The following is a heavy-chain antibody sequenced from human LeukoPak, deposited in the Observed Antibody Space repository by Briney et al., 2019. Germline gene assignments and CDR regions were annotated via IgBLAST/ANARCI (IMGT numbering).Heavy chain of an antibody. CDR3: ARGGVAAAATDY. Sequence: SQTLSLTCTVSGGSISSGGYYWSWIRQPPGKGLEWIGYIYYSGSTYYNPSLKSRVTISVDTSKNQFSLKLSSVTAADTAVYYCARGGVAAAATDYWGQGTLVTVSS. CDR2: IYYSGST. CDR1: GGSISSGGYY. D-gene: IGHD6-13*01. J-gene: IGHJ4*02. V-gene: IGHV4-30-4*01.